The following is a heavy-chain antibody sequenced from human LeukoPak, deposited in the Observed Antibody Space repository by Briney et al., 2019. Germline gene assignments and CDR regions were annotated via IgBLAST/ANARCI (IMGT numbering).Heavy chain of an antibody. J-gene: IGHJ5*02. CDR3: ARVGGKDILTGYNWFGP. CDR2: IYYSGST. CDR1: GGSISSGGYY. Sequence: PSETLSLTCTVSGGSISSGGYYWSWIRQHPGKGLEWIGYIYYSGSTYYNPSLKSRVTISVDTSKNQFSLKLSSVTAADTAVYYCARVGGKDILTGYNWFGPWGQGTLVTVSS. V-gene: IGHV4-31*03. D-gene: IGHD3-9*01.